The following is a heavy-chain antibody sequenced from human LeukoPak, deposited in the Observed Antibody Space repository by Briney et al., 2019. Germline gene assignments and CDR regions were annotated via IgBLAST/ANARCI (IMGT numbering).Heavy chain of an antibody. Sequence: GESLKISCKGSGYSFTSYWIGWVRQMPGKGLEWMGIIYPGDSDTRYSPSFQGQVTISADKSISTAYLQWSSLKASDTAMYYCAMIIWFGDNLGVGFDYWGQGTLVTVSS. V-gene: IGHV5-51*01. CDR2: IYPGDSDT. J-gene: IGHJ4*02. CDR3: AMIIWFGDNLGVGFDY. CDR1: GYSFTSYW. D-gene: IGHD3-10*01.